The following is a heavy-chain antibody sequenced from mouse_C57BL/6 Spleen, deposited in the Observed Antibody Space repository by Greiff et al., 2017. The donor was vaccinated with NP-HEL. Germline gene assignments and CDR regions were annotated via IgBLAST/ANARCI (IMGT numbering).Heavy chain of an antibody. J-gene: IGHJ2*01. V-gene: IGHV1-54*01. Sequence: QVQLQQSGAELVRPGTSVKVSCKASGYAFTNYLIEWVKQRPGQGLEWIGVINPGSGGTNYNEKFKGKATLTADKSSSTAYMQLSSLTSEDYAVYFCARSFDYYGSSPYYFDYWGQGTTLTVSS. CDR2: INPGSGGT. D-gene: IGHD1-1*01. CDR1: GYAFTNYL. CDR3: ARSFDYYGSSPYYFDY.